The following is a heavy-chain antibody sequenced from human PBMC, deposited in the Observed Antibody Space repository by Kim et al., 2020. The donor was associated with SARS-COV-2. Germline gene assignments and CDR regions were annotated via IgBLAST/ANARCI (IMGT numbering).Heavy chain of an antibody. CDR1: GFTFSSYG. CDR3: AREGYDSSGYYAYAFDY. V-gene: IGHV3-33*01. CDR2: IWYDGSNK. J-gene: IGHJ4*02. D-gene: IGHD3-22*01. Sequence: GGSLRLSCAASGFTFSSYGMHWVRQAPGKGLEWVAVIWYDGSNKYYADSVKGRFTISRDNSKNTLYLQMNSLRAEDTAVYYCAREGYDSSGYYAYAFDYWGQGTLVTVSS.